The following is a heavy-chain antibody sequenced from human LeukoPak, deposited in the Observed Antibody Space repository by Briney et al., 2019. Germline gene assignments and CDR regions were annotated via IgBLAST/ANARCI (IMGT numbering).Heavy chain of an antibody. J-gene: IGHJ4*02. CDR1: GGSISSHNW. D-gene: IGHD3-16*01. CDR3: ARGGRALLGYEF. Sequence: SGTLSLTCAVSGGSISSHNWSWVRQPPGKALEWIGEIYLSGSTNYNPSLKSRGTISMDKSKNQFSLIVTSLTAADTAGYFCARGGRALLGYEFWGQGTLVTVS. CDR2: IYLSGST. V-gene: IGHV4-4*02.